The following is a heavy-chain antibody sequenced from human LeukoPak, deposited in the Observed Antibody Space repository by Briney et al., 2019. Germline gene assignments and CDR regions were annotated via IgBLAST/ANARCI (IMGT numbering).Heavy chain of an antibody. V-gene: IGHV3-43*01. Sequence: AGSLRLSCAASGFTFDDYTMHWVRQDPGEGLEWGSLSSCDGGSTYYADSVKGRFTISRVNGKNSLYLQMNSLRTEDTALYYCAKDLRPHADHYFDYWGQGTLVTVSS. CDR1: GFTFDDYT. CDR3: AKDLRPHADHYFDY. CDR2: SSCDGGST. J-gene: IGHJ4*02.